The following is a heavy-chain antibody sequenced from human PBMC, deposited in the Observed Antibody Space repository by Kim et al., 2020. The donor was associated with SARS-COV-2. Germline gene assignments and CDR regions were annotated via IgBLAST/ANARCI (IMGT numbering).Heavy chain of an antibody. D-gene: IGHD3-10*01. V-gene: IGHV3-23*01. CDR3: AKQLWFGELLEYFQH. Sequence: DTVKGRFIISRDNSKNTLYLQMNSLRAEDTAVYYCAKQLWFGELLEYFQHWGQGTLVTVSS. J-gene: IGHJ1*01.